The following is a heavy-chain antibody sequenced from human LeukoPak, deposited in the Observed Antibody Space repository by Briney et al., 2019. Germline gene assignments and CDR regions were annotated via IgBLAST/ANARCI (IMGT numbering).Heavy chain of an antibody. CDR3: ARDYDVGAFDI. J-gene: IGHJ3*02. Sequence: GGSLRLSCAASGFTFSSYAMHWVRQAPGKGLEWVAVISYDGSSKFHADSVNGRFTISRDNAKNSLYLQMNSLRAEDTAVYYCARDYDVGAFDIWGQGTMVTVSS. CDR1: GFTFSSYA. V-gene: IGHV3-30-3*01. CDR2: ISYDGSSK. D-gene: IGHD3-22*01.